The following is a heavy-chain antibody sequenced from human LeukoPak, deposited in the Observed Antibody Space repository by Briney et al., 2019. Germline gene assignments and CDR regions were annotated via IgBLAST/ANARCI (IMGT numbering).Heavy chain of an antibody. CDR1: GGSFSGYY. J-gene: IGHJ3*02. CDR3: ARAPVSDSSGREPFDI. V-gene: IGHV4-34*01. D-gene: IGHD3-22*01. CDR2: IKHSGST. Sequence: PSETLSLTCAVYGGSFSGYYWSWSRQPPGKGLEWIGEIKHSGSTNYNPSLNSRVTISVDTSKNQFSLKMSSVTAADTAVYYCARAPVSDSSGREPFDIWGQGKMVTVSS.